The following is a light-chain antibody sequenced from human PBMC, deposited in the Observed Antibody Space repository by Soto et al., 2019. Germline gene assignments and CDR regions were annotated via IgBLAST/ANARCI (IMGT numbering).Light chain of an antibody. J-gene: IGKJ2*01. CDR1: QSVSSSY. Sequence: EIVLTQSPGTLSLSPGERATLSCRSSQSVSSSYLAWYQQKPGQAPRLLIYGASSRATGIPDRFSGSGSGTDFTLTISRLEPEDFAVYSCQQYGSSPYTGGQGTKLESK. V-gene: IGKV3-20*01. CDR3: QQYGSSPYT. CDR2: GAS.